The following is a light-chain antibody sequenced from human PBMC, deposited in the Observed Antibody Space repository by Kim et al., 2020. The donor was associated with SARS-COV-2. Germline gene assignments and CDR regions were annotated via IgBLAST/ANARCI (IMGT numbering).Light chain of an antibody. CDR1: SGYSNYK. CDR3: GADYGSGNNFVWV. Sequence: WTRGSGYSNYKVDWYRQRPGKGTQIVKGVGTGVMVGSRGDGIPDRFSVLGEGLNRYLTIKNIQEEDESDYHCGADYGSGNNFVWVFGGGTKLTVL. CDR2: VGTGVMVG. V-gene: IGLV9-49*03. J-gene: IGLJ3*02.